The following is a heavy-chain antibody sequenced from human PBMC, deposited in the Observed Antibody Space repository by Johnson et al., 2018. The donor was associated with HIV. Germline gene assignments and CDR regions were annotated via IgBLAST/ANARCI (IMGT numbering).Heavy chain of an antibody. CDR1: GFTVSSNY. Sequence: VQLVESGGGLVQPGGSLRLSCAASGFTVSSNYMSWVRQAPGKGLEWVSAISGRGGSTYYADSVKGRFTISRDNAKKSLYLQMNSLRAGDTAVYYCARGGIAARIDAFDIWGQGTTVTVSS. CDR2: ISGRGGST. J-gene: IGHJ3*02. CDR3: ARGGIAARIDAFDI. V-gene: IGHV3-23*04. D-gene: IGHD6-6*01.